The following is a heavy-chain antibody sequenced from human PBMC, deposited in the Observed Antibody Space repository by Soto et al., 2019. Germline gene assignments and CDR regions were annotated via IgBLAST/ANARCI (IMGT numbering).Heavy chain of an antibody. CDR1: GGSISGGDNY. D-gene: IGHD1-1*01. Sequence: SETLSVPCTVSGGSISGGDNYWSWIRQPRGKGLEWIGYIYYSGSTGYNPSLKRLVTISVDTSENQFSLNLSSVTAADTAVYFCGKDRVRGGTTYNYYHGMDVGGQGTTVTVSS. CDR3: GKDRVRGGTTYNYYHGMDV. V-gene: IGHV4-30-4*01. CDR2: IYYSGST. J-gene: IGHJ6*02.